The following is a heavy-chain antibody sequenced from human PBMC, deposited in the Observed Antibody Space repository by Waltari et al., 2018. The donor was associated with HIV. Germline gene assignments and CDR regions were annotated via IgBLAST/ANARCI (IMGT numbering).Heavy chain of an antibody. V-gene: IGHV4-59*01. CDR3: ARGIFGGNPGY. CDR2: IHSPGRT. Sequence: QLQLRASGPRLVKPLEDLALQCSVSGGPITTYLWNWYRQPPGKGLEWIGYIHSPGRTNYNPSLKSRVTISVDTSKTVFSLQLKSVTAADTAIYYCARGIFGGNPGYWGRGTLITVS. D-gene: IGHD2-15*01. J-gene: IGHJ4*02. CDR1: GGPITTYL.